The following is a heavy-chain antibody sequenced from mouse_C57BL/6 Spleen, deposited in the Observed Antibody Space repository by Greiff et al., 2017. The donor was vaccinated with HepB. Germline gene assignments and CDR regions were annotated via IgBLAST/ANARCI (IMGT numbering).Heavy chain of an antibody. CDR3: ARDVEKLGRGGAWFAY. CDR2: ISDGGSYT. V-gene: IGHV5-4*01. D-gene: IGHD4-1*01. J-gene: IGHJ3*01. CDR1: GFTFCSYA. Sequence: EVQVVESGGGLVKPGGSLKLSCAASGFTFCSYAMSWVRQTPEKRLEWVATISDGGSYTYYPDNVKGRFTISRDNAKNNLYLQMSHLKSEDTAMYYCARDVEKLGRGGAWFAYWGQGTLVTVSA.